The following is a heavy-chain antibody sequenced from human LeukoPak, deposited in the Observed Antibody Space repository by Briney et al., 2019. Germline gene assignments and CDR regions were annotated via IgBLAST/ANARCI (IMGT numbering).Heavy chain of an antibody. J-gene: IGHJ5*02. CDR3: ARVSQGGRWLHLPNWFDP. CDR2: IYTSGST. D-gene: IGHD5-24*01. CDR1: GGSISSGSYY. Sequence: SETLSLTCTVSGGSISSGSYYWSWIRQPAGKGLEWIGRIYTSGSTNYNPSLKSRVTISVDTSKNQFSLKLSSVTAADTAVYYCARVSQGGRWLHLPNWFDPWGQGTLVTVSS. V-gene: IGHV4-61*02.